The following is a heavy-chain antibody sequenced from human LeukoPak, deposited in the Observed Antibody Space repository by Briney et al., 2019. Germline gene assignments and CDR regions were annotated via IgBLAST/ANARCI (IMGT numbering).Heavy chain of an antibody. Sequence: SETLSLTCAVYGESFSGYYWSWIRQPPGKGLEWIGEINHSGSTNYNPSLKSRFTISVDTSKNQFSLKLSSVTTADTGVYYCARGQGYCSSTSCYNHYYMDVWGKGTTVTVSS. CDR3: ARGQGYCSSTSCYNHYYMDV. CDR1: GESFSGYY. V-gene: IGHV4-34*01. CDR2: INHSGST. J-gene: IGHJ6*03. D-gene: IGHD2-2*02.